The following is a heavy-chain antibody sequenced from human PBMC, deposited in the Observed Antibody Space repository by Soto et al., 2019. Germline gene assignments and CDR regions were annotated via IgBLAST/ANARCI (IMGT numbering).Heavy chain of an antibody. Sequence: SETLSLTCAVYGGSFSGYYWSWIRQPPGKGLEWIGEINHSGSTNYNPSLKSRVTISVDTSKNQFSLRLSSVTAADTAVYYCASSRGYSSSWYDYYYGMDVWGQGTTVTVSS. D-gene: IGHD6-13*01. J-gene: IGHJ6*02. CDR2: INHSGST. CDR3: ASSRGYSSSWYDYYYGMDV. CDR1: GGSFSGYY. V-gene: IGHV4-34*01.